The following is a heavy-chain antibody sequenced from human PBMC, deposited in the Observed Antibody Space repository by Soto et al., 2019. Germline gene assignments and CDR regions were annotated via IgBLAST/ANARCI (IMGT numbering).Heavy chain of an antibody. D-gene: IGHD2-2*01. CDR3: AREDWSSTSCYVDSFDY. V-gene: IGHV4-34*01. CDR2: INHSGST. J-gene: IGHJ4*02. Sequence: PSETLSLTCAVYGGSFSGYYWSWIRQPPGKGLEWIGEINHSGSTNYNPSLKSRVTISVDTSKNQFSLKLSSVTAADTAVYYCAREDWSSTSCYVDSFDYRGQGTRVT. CDR1: GGSFSGYY.